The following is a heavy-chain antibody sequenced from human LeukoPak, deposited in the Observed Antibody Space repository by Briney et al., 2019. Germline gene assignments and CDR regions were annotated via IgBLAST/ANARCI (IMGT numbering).Heavy chain of an antibody. CDR2: ISYDGSNK. Sequence: GRSLRLSCAASGFTFSSYAMHWVRQAPGKGLEWVAVISYDGSNKYYADSVKGRFTISRDNAKNSLYLQMNSLRAEDTALYYCAKDQSENYYMDVWGKGTTVTVSS. J-gene: IGHJ6*03. CDR1: GFTFSSYA. V-gene: IGHV3-30*04. CDR3: AKDQSENYYMDV.